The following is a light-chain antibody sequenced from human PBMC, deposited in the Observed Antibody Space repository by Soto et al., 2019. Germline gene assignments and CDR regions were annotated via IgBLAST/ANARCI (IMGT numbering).Light chain of an antibody. CDR1: SSDVGGYNY. CDR3: SSYTSSSIPPYV. CDR2: EVS. Sequence: QSALTQPASVSGSPGQSITISCTGTSSDVGGYNYVSWYQQHPGKAPKLMIYEVSNRPSGVSNRFSGSKSGNTASLTISGLQAEDEADYYCSSYTSSSIPPYVFGTGTKVTV. V-gene: IGLV2-14*01. J-gene: IGLJ1*01.